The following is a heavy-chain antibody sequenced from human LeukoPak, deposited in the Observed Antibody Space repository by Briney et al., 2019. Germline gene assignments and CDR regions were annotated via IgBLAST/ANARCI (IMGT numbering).Heavy chain of an antibody. J-gene: IGHJ4*02. CDR1: GFTFSSYS. Sequence: GGSLRLSCAASGFTFSSYSMKWVRQAPGKGLEWVSYISSSSSTIYYADSVKGRFTISRDNAKNSLYLQMNSLRDEDTAVYYCARAIYGSGSYPWYYFDYWGQGTLVTVSS. CDR3: ARAIYGSGSYPWYYFDY. V-gene: IGHV3-48*02. D-gene: IGHD3-10*01. CDR2: ISSSSSTI.